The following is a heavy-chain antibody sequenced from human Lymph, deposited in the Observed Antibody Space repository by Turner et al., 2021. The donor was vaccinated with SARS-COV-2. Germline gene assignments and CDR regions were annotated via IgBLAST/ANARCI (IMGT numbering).Heavy chain of an antibody. CDR2: IYYSGST. CDR1: GGSISSSSYY. D-gene: IGHD2-8*01. CDR3: ARAPFIIVLMMYASGYFDN. J-gene: IGHJ4*02. Sequence: QLQLQESVPGLGKPSETLSLTCTVSGGSISSSSYYWGWIRQPPGKGLEWIGSIYYSGSTYYNPSLKSRVTISVDTSKNQFSLKLSSVTAADTAVYYCARAPFIIVLMMYASGYFDNWGQGTLVTVSS. V-gene: IGHV4-39*01.